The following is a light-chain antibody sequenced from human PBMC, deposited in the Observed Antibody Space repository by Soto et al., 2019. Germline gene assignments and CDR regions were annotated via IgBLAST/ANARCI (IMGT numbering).Light chain of an antibody. V-gene: IGKV1-9*01. J-gene: IGKJ4*01. CDR1: QGISSY. CDR3: QQLNSYPLT. CDR2: AAS. Sequence: DIQLTQSPSFLSASVGDRVTITCRASQGISSYLAWYQQKPGKAPKLLIYAASTLQSGVPSRFSGSGSGTEFTLTISSLQHEDFATYYCQQLNSYPLTFGGGPKVEIK.